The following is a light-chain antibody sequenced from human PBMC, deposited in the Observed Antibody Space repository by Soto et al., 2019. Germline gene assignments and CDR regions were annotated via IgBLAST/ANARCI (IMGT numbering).Light chain of an antibody. CDR3: QQYGSLSWT. Sequence: ELVWPRGPGTLSLSPGARSTSSGRCSQNVDSNYLAWYQQKPGQAPRILIFGASGRATGIPDRFSGSGSGTDFTLTISRLEPEDFAVYYGQQYGSLSWTFGQGTKVEIK. V-gene: IGKV3-20*01. CDR1: QNVDSNY. CDR2: GAS. J-gene: IGKJ1*01.